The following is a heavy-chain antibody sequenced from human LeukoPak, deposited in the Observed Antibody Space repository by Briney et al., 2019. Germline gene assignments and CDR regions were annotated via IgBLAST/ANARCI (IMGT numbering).Heavy chain of an antibody. D-gene: IGHD6-19*01. CDR3: ARATAVAGGYYYYYIDV. V-gene: IGHV4-39*07. J-gene: IGHJ6*03. Sequence: SETLSLTCTVSGGSISSSSYYWGWIRQPPGKGLEWIGSIYYSGSTYYNPSLKSRVTISVDTSKNQFSLKLSSVTAADAAVYYCARATAVAGGYYYYYIDVWGKGTTVTVSS. CDR1: GGSISSSSYY. CDR2: IYYSGST.